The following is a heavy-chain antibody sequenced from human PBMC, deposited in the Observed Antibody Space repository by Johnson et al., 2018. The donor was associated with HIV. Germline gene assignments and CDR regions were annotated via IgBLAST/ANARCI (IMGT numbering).Heavy chain of an antibody. J-gene: IGHJ3*02. D-gene: IGHD6-13*01. CDR2: IRYDGSNK. CDR1: GFTFSSYG. CDR3: AKDSSSWTRGAFDI. Sequence: VQLVESGGGVVQPGGSLRLSCAASGFTFSSYGMHWVRQAPGKGLEWVAFIRYDGSNKYYADSVKGRFTISRDNSKNTLYLQMNSLRAEDTALYYCAKDSSSWTRGAFDIWGQGTMVTVSS. V-gene: IGHV3-30*02.